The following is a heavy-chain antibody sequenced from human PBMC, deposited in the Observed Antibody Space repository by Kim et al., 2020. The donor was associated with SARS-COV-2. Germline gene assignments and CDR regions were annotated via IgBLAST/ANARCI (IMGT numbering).Heavy chain of an antibody. D-gene: IGHD3-10*01. J-gene: IGHJ5*02. CDR3: AKTMVRGIVGWFDL. CDR1: GYNLTNSW. CDR2: IYPGDSDS. Sequence: GESLKISCKGFGYNLTNSWIGWVRQVPGKGLEWMGIIYPGDSDSRYSPSFEGQVTFSVDTSINTAYLQWSSLKASDSATYYCAKTMVRGIVGWFDLWGQGTRVTVSS. V-gene: IGHV5-51*01.